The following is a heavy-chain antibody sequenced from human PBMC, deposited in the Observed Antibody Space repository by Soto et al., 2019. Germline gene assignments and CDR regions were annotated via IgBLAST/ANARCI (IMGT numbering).Heavy chain of an antibody. D-gene: IGHD3-10*01. V-gene: IGHV2-5*02. Sequence: QITLKESGPTLVKPTQTLTLTCTFSGSSLSTSGVGVGWIRQPPGKALEWLALIYCDDDNRYSPSLKSRLTIAKNTSKNQVVLTITSMYAVDTAPYYCAHIASYYQFDWFDPWGQGTLVTVSS. J-gene: IGHJ5*02. CDR1: GSSLSTSGVG. CDR2: IYCDDDN. CDR3: AHIASYYQFDWFDP.